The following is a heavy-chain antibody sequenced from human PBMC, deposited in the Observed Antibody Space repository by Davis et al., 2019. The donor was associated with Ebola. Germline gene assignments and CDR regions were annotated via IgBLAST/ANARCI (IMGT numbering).Heavy chain of an antibody. J-gene: IGHJ4*02. CDR3: ARALHDEVLDY. V-gene: IGHV3-23*01. Sequence: GESLKISCAASGFPFSSHKMTWVRQAPGKGLEFVSAITDIGDATSYAISVKGRFTISRDNSENVLYLQMDSLRPDDTAIYFCARALHDEVLDYWGQGTPVTVSS. CDR2: ITDIGDAT. CDR1: GFPFSSHK. D-gene: IGHD1-1*01.